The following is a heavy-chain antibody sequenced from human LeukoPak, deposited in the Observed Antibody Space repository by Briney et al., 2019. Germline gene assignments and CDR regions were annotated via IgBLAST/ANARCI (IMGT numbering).Heavy chain of an antibody. Sequence: GESLKISCKGSGYSFISYWIGWVRQMPGKGLEWMGIIYPGDSDTRYSPSFQGQVTISADKSISTAYLQWSSLKASDTAMYYCASSTYYYGSGSLYYYYGMDVWGKGTTVTVSS. D-gene: IGHD3-10*01. CDR3: ASSTYYYGSGSLYYYYGMDV. CDR1: GYSFISYW. J-gene: IGHJ6*04. V-gene: IGHV5-51*01. CDR2: IYPGDSDT.